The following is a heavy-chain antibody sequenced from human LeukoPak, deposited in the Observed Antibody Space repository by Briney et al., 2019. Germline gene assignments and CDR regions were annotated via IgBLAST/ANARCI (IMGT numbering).Heavy chain of an antibody. J-gene: IGHJ4*02. Sequence: PSETLSLTCAVYGGSFSGYYWSWIRQPPGKGLEWIGEINHSGSTNYNPSLKSRVTISVDTSKNQFSLKLSSVTAADTALYYCARQSYASESYLVLDYWGQGILVTVSS. D-gene: IGHD3-10*01. CDR3: ARQSYASESYLVLDY. CDR1: GGSFSGYY. V-gene: IGHV4-34*01. CDR2: INHSGST.